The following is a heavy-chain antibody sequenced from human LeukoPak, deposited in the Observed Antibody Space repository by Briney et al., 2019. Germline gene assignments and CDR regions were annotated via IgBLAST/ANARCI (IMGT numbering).Heavy chain of an antibody. CDR1: GFTFSGSA. V-gene: IGHV3-73*01. Sequence: PGGSLRLSCAASGFTFSGSAMHWVRQASGKGLEWVGRIRSKANNYATAYAASVKGRFTISRDDSKNTAYLQMSSLKTEDTAVYYCTAAPRELVTWWDYWGQGTLVTVSS. D-gene: IGHD2-15*01. CDR2: IRSKANNYAT. J-gene: IGHJ4*02. CDR3: TAAPRELVTWWDY.